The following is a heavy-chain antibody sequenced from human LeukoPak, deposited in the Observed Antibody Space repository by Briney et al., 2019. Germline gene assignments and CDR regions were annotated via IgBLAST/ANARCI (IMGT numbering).Heavy chain of an antibody. CDR3: ARAGGKDILTGYYSY. V-gene: IGHV1-2*02. J-gene: IGHJ4*02. D-gene: IGHD3-9*01. Sequence: GASVKVSCKASGYTFTGYYMHWVRQAPGQGLEWMGWINPNSGGTNYAQKLQGRVTMTTDTSTSTAYMELRSLRSDDTAVYYCARAGGKDILTGYYSYWGQGTLVTVSS. CDR2: INPNSGGT. CDR1: GYTFTGYY.